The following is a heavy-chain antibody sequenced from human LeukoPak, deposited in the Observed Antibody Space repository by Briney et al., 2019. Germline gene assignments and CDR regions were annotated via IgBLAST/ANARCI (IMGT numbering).Heavy chain of an antibody. Sequence: ASVKVSCKASGYTFNDYCIHWVRQAPGQGLEWMGYINPKSGFTLYAPKFRGRVTLTRDPSITTASLNLSRLTSHDTAIYYCARDNKREQWLASGADYWGQGSLVTVSS. D-gene: IGHD6-19*01. V-gene: IGHV1-2*02. CDR1: GYTFNDYC. J-gene: IGHJ4*02. CDR2: INPKSGFT. CDR3: ARDNKREQWLASGADY.